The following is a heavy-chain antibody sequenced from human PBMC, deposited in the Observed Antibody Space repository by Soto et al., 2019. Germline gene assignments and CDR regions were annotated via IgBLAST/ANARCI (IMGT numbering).Heavy chain of an antibody. CDR2: ISYDGTNK. CDR3: ASEQLAVLRGVLDY. V-gene: IGHV3-30-3*01. CDR1: GFTFSSYA. Sequence: HPGGSLRLSCAASGFTFSSYAMHWVRQAPGKGLEWVAVISYDGTNKYYADSVKGRFTISRDNSKNTLYLQMNSLRAEDTAVYYCASEQLAVLRGVLDYWGQGTLVTSPQ. D-gene: IGHD1-1*01. J-gene: IGHJ4*02.